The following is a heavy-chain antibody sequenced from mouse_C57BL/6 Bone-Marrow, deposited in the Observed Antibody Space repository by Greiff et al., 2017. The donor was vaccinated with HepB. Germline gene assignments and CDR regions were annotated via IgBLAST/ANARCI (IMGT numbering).Heavy chain of an antibody. D-gene: IGHD1-1*01. CDR1: GYTFTSYW. Sequence: VKLKQPGAELVKPGASVKVSCKASGYTFTSYWMHWVKQRPGQGLEWIGRIHPSDSDTNYNQKFKGKATLTVDKSSSTAYMQLSSLTSEDSAVYYCAIKRYPHYYAMDYWGQGTSVTVSS. CDR3: AIKRYPHYYAMDY. J-gene: IGHJ4*01. CDR2: IHPSDSDT. V-gene: IGHV1-74*01.